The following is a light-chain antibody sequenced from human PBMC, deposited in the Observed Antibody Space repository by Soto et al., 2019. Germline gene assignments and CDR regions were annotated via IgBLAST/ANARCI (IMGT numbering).Light chain of an antibody. V-gene: IGLV2-14*01. CDR1: SSDVGAYNY. J-gene: IGLJ1*01. CDR2: DVS. Sequence: QSALTQPASLSGSPGQSIAISCTGTSSDVGAYNYVSWYLQYPGKAPKLVIFDVSFRPSGVSNRFSGSKSGNTASLTISGLQAEDEADYYCKSFTTSDTYVFGTGTKLTVL. CDR3: KSFTTSDTYV.